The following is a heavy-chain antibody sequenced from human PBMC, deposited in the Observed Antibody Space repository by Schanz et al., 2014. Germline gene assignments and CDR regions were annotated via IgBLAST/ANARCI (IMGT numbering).Heavy chain of an antibody. CDR3: ARDKGGYYPFDY. D-gene: IGHD3-3*01. J-gene: IGHJ4*02. CDR2: IAGDGGGP. Sequence: VQLEESGGGVVQPGGSLRLSCVASGFTFSRYGMSWVRQAPGKGLEWVSVIAGDGGGPNYVDSVKGRFTISRDNSKNTLYLQMNSLRAEDTAVYYCARDKGGYYPFDYWGQGTLVTVSS. CDR1: GFTFSRYG. V-gene: IGHV3-23*04.